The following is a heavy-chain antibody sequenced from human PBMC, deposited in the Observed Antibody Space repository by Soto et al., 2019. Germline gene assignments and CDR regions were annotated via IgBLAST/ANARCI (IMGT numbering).Heavy chain of an antibody. V-gene: IGHV1-2*02. CDR2: INPDSGGT. CDR3: ASPEGTGTAGLDF. CDR1: GYTFSGFY. J-gene: IGHJ4*02. D-gene: IGHD6-25*01. Sequence: ASVKVSCKASGYTFSGFYMHWVRQAPGQGLEWMGWINPDSGGTKSAEKFQGRVTMTRDTSISTAYMELSRLTSDDTAVYYCASPEGTGTAGLDFGGQGPQVPV.